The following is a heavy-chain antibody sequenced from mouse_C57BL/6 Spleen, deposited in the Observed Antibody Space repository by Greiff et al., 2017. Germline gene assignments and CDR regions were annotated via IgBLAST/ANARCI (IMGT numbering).Heavy chain of an antibody. CDR1: GYTFTNYW. CDR3: ARGERYYGSTHYYAMDY. V-gene: IGHV1-63*01. CDR2: IYPGGGYT. Sequence: QVQLQQSGAELVRPGTSVKMSCKASGYTFTNYWIGWAKQRPGHGLEWIGDIYPGGGYTNYNEKFKGKATLTADKSSSTAYMQFSSLTSEDSAIYYCARGERYYGSTHYYAMDYWGQGTSVTVSS. J-gene: IGHJ4*01. D-gene: IGHD1-1*01.